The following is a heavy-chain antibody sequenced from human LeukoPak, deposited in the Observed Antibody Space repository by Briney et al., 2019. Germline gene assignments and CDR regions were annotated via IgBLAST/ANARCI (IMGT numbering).Heavy chain of an antibody. CDR1: GYTFTGYY. CDR3: ARDRAGQVFDY. D-gene: IGHD6-19*01. Sequence: GASVKVSCTASGYTFTGYYMHWVRQAPGQGLEWMGWINLNSGGTNYAQKFQGRVTMTRDTSISTAYMDLSRLRSDDTAVYYCARDRAGQVFDYWGQGTLVTVSS. J-gene: IGHJ4*02. CDR2: INLNSGGT. V-gene: IGHV1-2*02.